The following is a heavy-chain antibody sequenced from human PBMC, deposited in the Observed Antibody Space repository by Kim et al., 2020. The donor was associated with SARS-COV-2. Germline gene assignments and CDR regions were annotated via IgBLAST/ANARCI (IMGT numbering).Heavy chain of an antibody. J-gene: IGHJ6*02. V-gene: IGHV4-39*01. D-gene: IGHD6-13*01. Sequence: SETLSLTCTVSGGSISSSSYYWGWIRQPPGKGLEWIGSIYYSGSTYYNPSLKSRVTISVDTSKNQFSLKLSSVTAADTAVYYCARHVSSSWYDIHYYYYYGMDVWGQGTTVTVSS. CDR1: GGSISSSSYY. CDR2: IYYSGST. CDR3: ARHVSSSWYDIHYYYYYGMDV.